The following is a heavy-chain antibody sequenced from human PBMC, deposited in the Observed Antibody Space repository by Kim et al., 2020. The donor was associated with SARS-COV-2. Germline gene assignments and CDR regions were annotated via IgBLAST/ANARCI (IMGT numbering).Heavy chain of an antibody. J-gene: IGHJ4*02. D-gene: IGHD4-17*01. Sequence: SETLSLNCTVSGGSISSSYWSWFRQSAEKGLEWIGRIYTTGGTNYNPALKSRVSMSVDTSKNQVSLKVNYVTAAYTAVYYCARESNTVTDNWGQGTLVTV. CDR2: IYTTGGT. CDR3: ARESNTVTDN. CDR1: GGSISSSY. V-gene: IGHV4-4*07.